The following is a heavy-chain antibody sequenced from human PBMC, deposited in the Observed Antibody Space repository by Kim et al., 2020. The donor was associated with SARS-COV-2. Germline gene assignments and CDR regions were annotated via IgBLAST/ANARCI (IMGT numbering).Heavy chain of an antibody. Sequence: GGSLRLSCTASGFIFSSYGMHWVRQAPGKGLEWVAVIWYDEKSEYYADSVRGRFTISRDNSKGTVYLQMNSLTDEDTAVYYCARALYYRTSDAFDVWCQG. J-gene: IGHJ3*01. CDR1: GFIFSSYG. V-gene: IGHV3-33*01. CDR3: ARALYYRTSDAFDV. D-gene: IGHD3-10*01. CDR2: IWYDEKSE.